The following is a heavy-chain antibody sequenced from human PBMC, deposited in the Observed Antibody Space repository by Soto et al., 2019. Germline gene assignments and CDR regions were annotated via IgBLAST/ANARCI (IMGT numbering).Heavy chain of an antibody. D-gene: IGHD5-12*01. V-gene: IGHV1-18*01. CDR1: GYTFTSYG. J-gene: IGHJ4*02. Sequence: ASVKVSCKASGYTFTSYGISWVRQAPGQGLEWMGWISAYNGNTNYAQKLQGRVTMTTDTSTGTAYMELRSLRSDDTAVYYCARSPLRSGYDFGFDYWGQGTLVTVSS. CDR2: ISAYNGNT. CDR3: ARSPLRSGYDFGFDY.